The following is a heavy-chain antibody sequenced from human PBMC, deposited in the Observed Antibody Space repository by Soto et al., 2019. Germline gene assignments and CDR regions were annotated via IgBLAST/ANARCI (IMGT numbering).Heavy chain of an antibody. Sequence: EVQLLDSGGGLVQPGGSLRLSCAASGFTFSSYAMNWVSQAPGKGLEWVSVISGSGDSTYYADSVKGRFTISRDNSKNTLYLQMNSLRTEDTAVYYCARRGPGTYFDYWGQGNLVTVSS. J-gene: IGHJ4*02. D-gene: IGHD6-13*01. V-gene: IGHV3-23*01. CDR2: ISGSGDST. CDR3: ARRGPGTYFDY. CDR1: GFTFSSYA.